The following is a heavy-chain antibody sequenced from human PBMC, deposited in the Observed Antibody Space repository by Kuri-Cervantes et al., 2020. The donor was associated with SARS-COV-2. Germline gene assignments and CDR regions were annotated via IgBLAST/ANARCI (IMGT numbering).Heavy chain of an antibody. CDR2: INHSGST. D-gene: IGHD5-18*01. CDR1: GGSFSGYY. CDR3: ARARGYSYGYFSGWRAFDY. V-gene: IGHV4-34*01. J-gene: IGHJ4*02. Sequence: SETLSLTCAVYGGSFSGYYWSWIRQPPGKGLEWIGEINHSGSTNYNPSLKSRVTISVDTSKNQFSLKLSSVTAADTAVYSCARARGYSYGYFSGWRAFDYWGREPWSPSPQ.